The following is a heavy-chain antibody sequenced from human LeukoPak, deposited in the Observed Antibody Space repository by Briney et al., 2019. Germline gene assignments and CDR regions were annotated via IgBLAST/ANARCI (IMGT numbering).Heavy chain of an antibody. V-gene: IGHV1-69*05. D-gene: IGHD3-16*01. Sequence: ASVKVSCKASGGTFSSYAISWVRQAPGQGLEWMGRIIPIFGTANYAQKFQGRVTITTDESTSTAYMELSSLRSEDTAVYYCAKEGDQFRGYLDAWGKGTTVTVSS. CDR1: GGTFSSYA. J-gene: IGHJ6*03. CDR2: IIPIFGTA. CDR3: AKEGDQFRGYLDA.